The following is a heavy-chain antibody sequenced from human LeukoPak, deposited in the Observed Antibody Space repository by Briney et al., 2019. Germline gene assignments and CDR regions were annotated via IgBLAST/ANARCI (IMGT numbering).Heavy chain of an antibody. V-gene: IGHV1-18*01. CDR2: ISAYNGNT. CDR3: ARSQQLGYYYYMDV. D-gene: IGHD6-13*01. Sequence: ASVKVSCKASGYTFTSYGVSWVRQAPGQGLEWMGWISAYNGNTNYAQKLQGRVTMTTDTSTSTAYMELRSLRSDDTAVYYCARSQQLGYYYYMDVWGKGTTVTVSS. CDR1: GYTFTSYG. J-gene: IGHJ6*03.